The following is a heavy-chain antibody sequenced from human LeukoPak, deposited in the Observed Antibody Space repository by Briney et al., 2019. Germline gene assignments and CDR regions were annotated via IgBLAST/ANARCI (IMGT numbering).Heavy chain of an antibody. V-gene: IGHV4-59*01. CDR1: GDSISSYY. CDR3: ATGYSSTWYYFDY. Sequence: SETLSLTCTVSGDSISSYYWSWIRQPPGKGLEWIGYIYHSGVTNYNPSLKSRVTISADTSKDQFSLKLASVISADTAVYYSATGYSSTWYYFDYWGQGTLVTVSS. CDR2: IYHSGVT. J-gene: IGHJ4*02. D-gene: IGHD6-13*01.